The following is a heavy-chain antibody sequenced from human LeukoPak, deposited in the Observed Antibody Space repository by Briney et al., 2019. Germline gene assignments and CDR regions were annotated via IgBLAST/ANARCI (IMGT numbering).Heavy chain of an antibody. CDR3: ARARVPAARNYYYYYMDV. CDR2: INPSGGST. D-gene: IGHD2-2*01. V-gene: IGHV1-46*01. J-gene: IGHJ6*03. CDR1: GYSFTNYY. Sequence: AASVKVSCKASGYSFTNYYINWVRQAPGQGLEWMGMINPSGGSTNYAQKFQGRVTITADKSTSTAYMELSSLRSEDTAVYYCARARVPAARNYYYYYMDVWGKGTTVTVSS.